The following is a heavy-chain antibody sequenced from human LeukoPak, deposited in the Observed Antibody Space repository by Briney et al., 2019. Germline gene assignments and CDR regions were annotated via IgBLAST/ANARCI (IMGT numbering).Heavy chain of an antibody. CDR3: ARDSLETSSGWFDP. V-gene: IGHV3-33*01. J-gene: IGHJ5*02. D-gene: IGHD6-19*01. Sequence: GGSLRLSCAASGFTFSSYGMHWVRQAPGKGLEWVAVIWYDGSNKYYADSVKGRFTISRDNSNNTLYLQMNSLRAEDTAVHYCARDSLETSSGWFDPWGQGTLVTVSS. CDR2: IWYDGSNK. CDR1: GFTFSSYG.